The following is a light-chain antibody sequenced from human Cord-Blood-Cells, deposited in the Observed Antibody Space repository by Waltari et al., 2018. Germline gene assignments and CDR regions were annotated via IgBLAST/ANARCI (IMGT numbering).Light chain of an antibody. CDR3: QQSYSTHT. CDR1: QSISSY. V-gene: IGKV1-39*01. CDR2: AAS. J-gene: IGKJ3*01. Sequence: DIQMIQAPSSLSASVGDRVTSTCRASQSISSYLNSYQQKPGKATKLLIYAASSLQGGVTSRFSGCGSGTDFTLTISSLQPEDFATYFCQQSYSTHTFGPGTKVDIK.